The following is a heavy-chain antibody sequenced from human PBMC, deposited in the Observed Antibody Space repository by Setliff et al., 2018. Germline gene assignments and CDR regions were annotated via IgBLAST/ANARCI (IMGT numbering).Heavy chain of an antibody. V-gene: IGHV4-39*01. Sequence: SETLSLTCRVSGGSISSGNYYWGLIRQPPGKGLEWVATIYYSGSTYSNPSLKSRLIISVDAPDNQFSVKLCSVTAADTAVYYCARHKSNGSGSYPSLYMDVWGKGIMVTSP. CDR1: GGSISSGNYY. CDR2: IYYSGST. J-gene: IGHJ6*03. CDR3: ARHKSNGSGSYPSLYMDV. D-gene: IGHD3-10*01.